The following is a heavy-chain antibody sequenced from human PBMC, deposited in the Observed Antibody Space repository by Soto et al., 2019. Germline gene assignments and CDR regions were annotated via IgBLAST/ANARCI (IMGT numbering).Heavy chain of an antibody. J-gene: IGHJ5*02. CDR2: INPSGGST. CDR3: ARGDIAARTTRGWFDRGWFDP. V-gene: IGHV1-46*01. D-gene: IGHD6-6*01. CDR1: GYTFTSYY. Sequence: ASVKVSCKASGYTFTSYYMHWVRQAPGQGLEWMGIINPSGGSTSYAQKFQGRVTMTRDTSTSTVYMELSSLRSEDTAVYYCARGDIAARTTRGWFDRGWFDPWGQGTLVTVPQ.